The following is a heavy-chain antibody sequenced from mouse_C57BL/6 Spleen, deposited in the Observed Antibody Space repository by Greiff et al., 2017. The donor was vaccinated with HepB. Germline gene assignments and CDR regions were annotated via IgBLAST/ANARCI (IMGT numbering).Heavy chain of an antibody. J-gene: IGHJ4*01. CDR2: ISSGSSTI. CDR1: GFTFSDYG. D-gene: IGHD1-1*01. CDR3: ARIYYYGSSYMDY. V-gene: IGHV5-17*01. Sequence: EVMLVESGGGLVKPGGSLKLSCAASGFTFSDYGMHWVRQAPEKGLEWVAYISSGSSTIYYADTVKGRFTISRDNAKNTLFLQMTSLRSEDTAMYYCARIYYYGSSYMDYWGQGTSVTVSS.